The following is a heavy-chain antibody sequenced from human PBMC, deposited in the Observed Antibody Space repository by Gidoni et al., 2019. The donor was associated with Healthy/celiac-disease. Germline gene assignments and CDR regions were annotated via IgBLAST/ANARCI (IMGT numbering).Heavy chain of an antibody. CDR3: ASRYCSGGSCSYSSVRQFDY. CDR1: DGTFSSHA. Sequence: HVQLVRSGAEVKKPGSPVKVSCKASDGTFSSHATSWVRQAPVQGLEWLGGIIPIFSISNYTQKFQGRDTITADKSTSTAYMELSSLRSEDTAVYYCASRYCSGGSCSYSSVRQFDYGGQGTLVTVSS. V-gene: IGHV1-69*17. J-gene: IGHJ4*02. D-gene: IGHD2-15*01. CDR2: IIPIFSIS.